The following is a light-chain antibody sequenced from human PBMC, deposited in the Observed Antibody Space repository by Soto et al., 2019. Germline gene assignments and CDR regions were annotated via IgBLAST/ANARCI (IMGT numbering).Light chain of an antibody. CDR2: GAS. CDR1: QSIDND. J-gene: IGKJ4*01. V-gene: IGKV3-15*01. CDR3: QQYHRWPPLT. Sequence: IVMTQYPATRSVSPGERATLSCRASQSIDNDLAWYQQKPGQAPRLLIYGASTRATGIPVRFSGSGSGTLFTLTINSLQSEDLAVYYCQQYHRWPPLTFGGGTKVEIK.